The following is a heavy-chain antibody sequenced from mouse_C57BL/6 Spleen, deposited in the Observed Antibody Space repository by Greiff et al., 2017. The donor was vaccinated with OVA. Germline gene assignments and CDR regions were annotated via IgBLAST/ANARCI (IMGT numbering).Heavy chain of an antibody. J-gene: IGHJ2*01. CDR1: GYTFTSYW. Sequence: QVQLQQPGAELVKPGASVKMSCKASGYTFTSYWITWVKQRPGQGLEWIGDIYPGSGSTNYNAKFKSKATLTVDTSSSTAYMQLSSLTSEDSAVYYCARRGYYGSSGDYWGQGTTLTVSS. V-gene: IGHV1-55*01. D-gene: IGHD1-1*01. CDR3: ARRGYYGSSGDY. CDR2: IYPGSGST.